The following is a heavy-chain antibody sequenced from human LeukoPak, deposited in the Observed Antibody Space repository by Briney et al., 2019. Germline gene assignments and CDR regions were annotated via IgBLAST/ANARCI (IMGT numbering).Heavy chain of an antibody. J-gene: IGHJ4*02. CDR1: GFTFSDYY. D-gene: IGHD6-6*01. Sequence: GGSLRLSCAASGFTFSDYYMSWIRQAPGKGLEWVSSISSSSSYIYYADSVKGRFTISRDNAKNSLYLQMNSLRAEDTAVYYCARIRAEYSSSYYFDYWGQGTLVTVSS. V-gene: IGHV3-11*06. CDR2: ISSSSSYI. CDR3: ARIRAEYSSSYYFDY.